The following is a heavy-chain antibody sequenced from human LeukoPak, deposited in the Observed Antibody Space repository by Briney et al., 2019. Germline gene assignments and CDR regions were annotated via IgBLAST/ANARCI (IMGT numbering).Heavy chain of an antibody. D-gene: IGHD3-10*01. J-gene: IGHJ4*02. CDR2: ISPYNGNT. CDR3: AKIGRVVRGLDY. Sequence: ASVKVSCKPYGYTFNTYGITWVRQAPGQGLEWMGWISPYNGNTNYAQKFQGRVTMTTDTSTSTAYMELRSLRSDDTAVYYCAKIGRVVRGLDYWGQGTLVTVSS. V-gene: IGHV1-18*01. CDR1: GYTFNTYG.